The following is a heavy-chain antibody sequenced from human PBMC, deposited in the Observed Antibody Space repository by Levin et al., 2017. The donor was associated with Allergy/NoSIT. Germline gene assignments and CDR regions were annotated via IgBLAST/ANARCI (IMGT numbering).Heavy chain of an antibody. V-gene: IGHV3-21*01. CDR1: GFTFSSYT. J-gene: IGHJ3*02. Sequence: PGGSLRLSCAASGFTFSSYTMNWVRQAPGKGLEWVSSISSSGSYIYYADSVKGRFTISRDNAKNSLYLQMNSLRAEDTGVYYCASDRDGDLSAFDIWGQGTMVTVSS. CDR2: ISSSGSYI. CDR3: ASDRDGDLSAFDI. D-gene: IGHD4-17*01.